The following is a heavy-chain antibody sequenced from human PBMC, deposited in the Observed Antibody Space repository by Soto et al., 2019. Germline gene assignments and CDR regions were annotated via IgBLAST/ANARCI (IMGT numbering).Heavy chain of an antibody. CDR3: ARPGPEAVATPDAFDI. D-gene: IGHD2-15*01. V-gene: IGHV4-39*01. CDR2: IYYSGST. CDR1: GGSISSSSYY. Sequence: QLQLQESGPGLVKPSETLSLTCTVSGGSISSSSYYWGWIRQPPGKGLEWIGSIYYSGSTYYNPSLKSRVTISVDTSKNQFYLKLSSVTAADTAVYYCARPGPEAVATPDAFDIWGQGTMVTVSS. J-gene: IGHJ3*02.